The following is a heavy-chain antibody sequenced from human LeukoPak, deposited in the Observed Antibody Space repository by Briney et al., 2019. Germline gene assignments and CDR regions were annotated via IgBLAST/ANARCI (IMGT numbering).Heavy chain of an antibody. D-gene: IGHD3-22*01. CDR3: ARDRGGRYYYDSSGYYYV. J-gene: IGHJ4*02. CDR2: ISAYNGNT. Sequence: ASVKVSCKASGGTFSSYAISWVRQAPGQGLEWMGWISAYNGNTNYAQKLQGRVTMTTDTSTSTAYVELRSLRSDDTAVYYCARDRGGRYYYDSSGYYYVWGQGTLVTVSS. V-gene: IGHV1-18*01. CDR1: GGTFSSYA.